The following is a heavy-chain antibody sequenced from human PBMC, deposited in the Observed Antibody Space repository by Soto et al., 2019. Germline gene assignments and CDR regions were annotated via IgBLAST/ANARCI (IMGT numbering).Heavy chain of an antibody. V-gene: IGHV1-69*02. Sequence: SVKVSCKASGGTFSSYTISWVRQAPGQGLEWMGRIIPILGIASYAQKFQGRVTITADKSTSTAYMELSSLRSEDTAVYYCALGYYDFLAAGNFDDWGQGTLVTVSS. CDR1: GGTFSSYT. D-gene: IGHD3-3*01. J-gene: IGHJ4*02. CDR3: ALGYYDFLAAGNFDD. CDR2: IIPILGIA.